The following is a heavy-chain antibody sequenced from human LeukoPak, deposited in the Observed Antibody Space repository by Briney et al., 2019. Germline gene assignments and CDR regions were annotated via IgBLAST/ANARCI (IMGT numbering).Heavy chain of an antibody. Sequence: GESLKISCKGSGYSFTNYWIGWVRQMPGKGLEWMGIIYPADSDTTYSPSFQGQVTISADKSISTAYLQWSSLKASDTAMYYCARQEVLYHFAHWGQGTLVTVSS. V-gene: IGHV5-51*01. D-gene: IGHD2-2*02. CDR2: IYPADSDT. CDR1: GYSFTNYW. J-gene: IGHJ4*02. CDR3: ARQEVLYHFAH.